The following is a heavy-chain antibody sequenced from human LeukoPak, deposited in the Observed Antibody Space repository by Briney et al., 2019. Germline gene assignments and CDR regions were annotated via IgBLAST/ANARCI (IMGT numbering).Heavy chain of an antibody. CDR2: ISGSGNRT. CDR1: GFTFSSYA. V-gene: IGHV3-23*01. Sequence: PGGSLRLSCAASGFTFSSYAMSWVRQAPGKGLEWVSSISGSGNRTYYADSVKGRFTISRDNSKNTLFLQMNSLRAEDTAVYYCALHWSYYVPFDYWGQGTLVTVSS. CDR3: ALHWSYYVPFDY. D-gene: IGHD1-26*01. J-gene: IGHJ4*02.